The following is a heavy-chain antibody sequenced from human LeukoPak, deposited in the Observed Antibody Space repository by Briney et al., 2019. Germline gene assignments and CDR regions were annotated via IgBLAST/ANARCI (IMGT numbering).Heavy chain of an antibody. D-gene: IGHD2-2*01. CDR3: VRVTCSSSTSCATVDF. J-gene: IGHJ4*02. V-gene: IGHV3-74*01. CDR2: INNDGSST. Sequence: GGSLRLSYAASGFTFSSHWMHWVRQAPGQGLVWVSRINNDGSSTSYADSVQGRFTISRDNAKNAVYLQMNSLRAEDTAVYYCVRVTCSSSTSCATVDFWGQGTLVTVSS. CDR1: GFTFSSHW.